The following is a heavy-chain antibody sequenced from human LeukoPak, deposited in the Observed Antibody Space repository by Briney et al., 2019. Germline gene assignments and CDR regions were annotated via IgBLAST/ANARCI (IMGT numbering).Heavy chain of an antibody. Sequence: SETLSLTCTVSVGSVSSYYWSWIRQPPGKGLEWIGYIYYSGSTNYNPSLKSRVTISVDTSKNQFSLKLSSVTAADTAVYYCASVSSSSWYYFDYWGQGPLVTVSS. D-gene: IGHD6-13*01. V-gene: IGHV4-59*02. J-gene: IGHJ4*02. CDR2: IYYSGST. CDR1: VGSVSSYY. CDR3: ASVSSSSWYYFDY.